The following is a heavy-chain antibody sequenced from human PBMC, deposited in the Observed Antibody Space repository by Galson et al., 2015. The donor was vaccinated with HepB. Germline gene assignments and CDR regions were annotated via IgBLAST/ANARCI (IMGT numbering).Heavy chain of an antibody. V-gene: IGHV1-3*01. CDR3: ARDWRLTYYYYMDV. CDR1: GYTFTSYA. CDR2: INAGNGNT. J-gene: IGHJ6*03. Sequence: SVKVSCKASGYTFTSYAMHWVRQAPGQRLEWMGWINAGNGNTKYSQKFQGRVTITRDTSASTAYMELSSLRSEDTAVYYCARDWRLTYYYYMDVWGKGTTVTVSS.